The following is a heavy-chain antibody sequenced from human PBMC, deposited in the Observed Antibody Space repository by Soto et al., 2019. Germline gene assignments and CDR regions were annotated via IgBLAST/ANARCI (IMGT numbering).Heavy chain of an antibody. D-gene: IGHD2-15*01. Sequence: SETLSLTCTFSGCSISSYYWSWIRQPPGKGLEWIGYIYYSGSTNYNPSLKSRVTMSVDTSKNQFSLKLSSVTAADTAVYYCARGGVAGTNWFDPWGQGTLVTVSS. CDR3: ARGGVAGTNWFDP. CDR1: GCSISSYY. J-gene: IGHJ5*02. CDR2: IYYSGST. V-gene: IGHV4-59*08.